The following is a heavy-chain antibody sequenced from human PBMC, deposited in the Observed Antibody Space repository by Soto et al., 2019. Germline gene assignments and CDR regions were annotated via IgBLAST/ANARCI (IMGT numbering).Heavy chain of an antibody. CDR2: IYYSGST. CDR3: ATRRDGYKHFDY. J-gene: IGHJ4*02. Sequence: LSLTCTVSGGSISSGDYYWSWIRQPPGKGLEWIGYIYYSGSTYYNPSLKSRVTISVDTSKNQFSLKLSSVTAADTAVYYCATRRDGYKHFDYWGQGTLVTVSS. D-gene: IGHD5-12*01. V-gene: IGHV4-30-4*01. CDR1: GGSISSGDYY.